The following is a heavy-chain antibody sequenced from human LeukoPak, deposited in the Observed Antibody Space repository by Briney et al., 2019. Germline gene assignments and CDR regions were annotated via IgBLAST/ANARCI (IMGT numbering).Heavy chain of an antibody. CDR1: GFTFSSYS. CDR3: AKADSSGWGYFDY. D-gene: IGHD6-19*01. V-gene: IGHV3-23*01. CDR2: ISTSGGST. Sequence: GGSLRLSCAASGFTFSSYSMNWVRQAPGKGLEWVSAISTSGGSTYYADSVKGRFTISRDNSKNTLYLQMNSLRAEDTAVYFCAKADSSGWGYFDYWGQGTLVTVSS. J-gene: IGHJ4*02.